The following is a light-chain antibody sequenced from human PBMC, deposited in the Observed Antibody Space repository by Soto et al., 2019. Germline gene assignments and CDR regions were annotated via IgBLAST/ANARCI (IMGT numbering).Light chain of an antibody. CDR3: QQYGIAALT. J-gene: IGKJ1*01. V-gene: IGKV3-20*01. Sequence: EIRLIQSPGTLAVSPKRIATRSCRASQSISSSHLAWYQQKPGQAPRLLIYGVSSRATGIPARFGGSGYETDYTLTLSCLEPEDFAVYYCQQYGIAALTFAQGTKVDIK. CDR1: QSISSSH. CDR2: GVS.